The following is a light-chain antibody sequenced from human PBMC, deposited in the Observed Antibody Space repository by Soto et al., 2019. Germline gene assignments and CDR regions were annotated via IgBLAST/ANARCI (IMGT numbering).Light chain of an antibody. J-gene: IGKJ4*01. CDR3: QQRISWRFT. V-gene: IGKV3-11*01. CDR1: QSVSSY. CDR2: DAS. Sequence: EIVLTQFPATLSLSPGERATLSCRASQSVSSYLAWYQQKPGQAPRLVIFDASKRASDIPARFSGSGSWTDISLSIISLEPEDCTVYHCQQRISWRFTFGGGTKVEI.